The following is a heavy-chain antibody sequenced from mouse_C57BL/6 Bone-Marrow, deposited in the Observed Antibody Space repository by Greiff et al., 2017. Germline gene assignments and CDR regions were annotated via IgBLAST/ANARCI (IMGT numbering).Heavy chain of an antibody. Sequence: EVQLQESGGGLVQPGGSLKLSCAASGFTFSDYYMYWVRQTPEKRLEWVAYISNGGGSTYYPDTVKGRFTISRDNAKNTLYLQMSRLKSEDTAMYYCASRGSYAMDYWGQGTSVTVSS. CDR3: ASRGSYAMDY. V-gene: IGHV5-12*01. D-gene: IGHD1-1*01. CDR1: GFTFSDYY. CDR2: ISNGGGST. J-gene: IGHJ4*01.